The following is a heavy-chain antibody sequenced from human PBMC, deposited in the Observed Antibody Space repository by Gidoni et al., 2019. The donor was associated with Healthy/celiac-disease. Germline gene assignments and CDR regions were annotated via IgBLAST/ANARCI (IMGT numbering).Heavy chain of an antibody. CDR2: INQSGRT. D-gene: IGHD6-6*01. Sequence: QVQLQQWGAGLFKPSETLSLTFAVHGGSFSGYYWSWIRQHPGKGLEWIGEINQSGRTNYNPSLKSRVIISVDTYKNQFSLKLSSVTAADTAVYYCARGLGVSSSSSPGAVHYFDYWGQGTLVTVSS. V-gene: IGHV4-34*01. J-gene: IGHJ4*02. CDR1: GGSFSGYY. CDR3: ARGLGVSSSSSPGAVHYFDY.